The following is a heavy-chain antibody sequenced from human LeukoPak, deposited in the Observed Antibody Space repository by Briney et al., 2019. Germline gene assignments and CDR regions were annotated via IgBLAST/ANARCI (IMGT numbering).Heavy chain of an antibody. CDR2: IYYSGST. CDR3: ASGYYYYGMDV. CDR1: GGSISSYY. Sequence: SETLSLTCTVSGGSISSYYWSWIRQPPGKGLEWIGYIYYSGSTNYNASLKSRVTISVDTSKNQFSLKLSSVTAADTAVYYCASGYYYYGMDVWGQGTTVTVSS. J-gene: IGHJ6*02. V-gene: IGHV4-59*01.